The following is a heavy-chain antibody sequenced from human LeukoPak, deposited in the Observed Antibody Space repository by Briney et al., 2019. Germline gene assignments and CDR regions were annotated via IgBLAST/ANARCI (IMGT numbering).Heavy chain of an antibody. D-gene: IGHD6-13*01. Sequence: GGSLRLSCAASGFTFSSYEMNWVRQAPGKGLEWVAVISYDGSNKYYADSVKGRFTISRDNAKNSLYLQMDSLRAEDTAMYYCAREAPYSSTWDFSNYWGQGTLVTVSS. CDR3: AREAPYSSTWDFSNY. CDR2: ISYDGSNK. V-gene: IGHV3-30*03. J-gene: IGHJ4*02. CDR1: GFTFSSYE.